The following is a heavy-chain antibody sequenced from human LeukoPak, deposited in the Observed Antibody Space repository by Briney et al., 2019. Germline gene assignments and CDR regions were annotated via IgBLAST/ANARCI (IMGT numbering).Heavy chain of an antibody. CDR2: IYYSGST. J-gene: IGHJ4*02. Sequence: PSETLSLTCTVSGGSVSSGSYYWSWIRQPPGKGLEWIGYIYYSGSTNYNPSLKSRVTISVDTSKNQSSLKLSSVTAADTAVYYCATSLGSYGDNLDYWGQGTLVTVSS. V-gene: IGHV4-61*01. CDR1: GGSVSSGSYY. D-gene: IGHD4-23*01. CDR3: ATSLGSYGDNLDY.